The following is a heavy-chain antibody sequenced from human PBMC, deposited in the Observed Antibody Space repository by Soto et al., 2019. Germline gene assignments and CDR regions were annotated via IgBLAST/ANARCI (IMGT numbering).Heavy chain of an antibody. Sequence: HPGGSLRLSCAASGFTFSSYWMSWVRQAPGKGLEWVANIKQDGSEKYYVDSVKGRFTISRDNAKNSLYLQMNSLRAEDTAVYYCARYLYGHNPVAYYYYYGMDVWGQGTTVTVSS. CDR3: ARYLYGHNPVAYYYYYGMDV. CDR1: GFTFSSYW. D-gene: IGHD1-1*01. V-gene: IGHV3-7*01. J-gene: IGHJ6*02. CDR2: IKQDGSEK.